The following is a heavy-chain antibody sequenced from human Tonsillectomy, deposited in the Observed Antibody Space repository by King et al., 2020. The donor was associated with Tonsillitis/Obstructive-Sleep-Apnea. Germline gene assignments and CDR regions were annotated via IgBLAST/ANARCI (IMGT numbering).Heavy chain of an antibody. J-gene: IGHJ4*02. D-gene: IGHD2-2*01. V-gene: IGHV3-73*02. CDR1: GFTFSGSA. CDR2: SRSKANSYAT. CDR3: TRQEDIVVVPAAPDY. Sequence: VQLVESGGGLVQPGGSLKLSCAASGFTFSGSAMHWVRQASGKGLEWVGRSRSKANSYATAYAASVKGRFTISRDDSKNTAYLQMNSLKTEDTAVYYCTRQEDIVVVPAAPDYWGQGTLVTVSS.